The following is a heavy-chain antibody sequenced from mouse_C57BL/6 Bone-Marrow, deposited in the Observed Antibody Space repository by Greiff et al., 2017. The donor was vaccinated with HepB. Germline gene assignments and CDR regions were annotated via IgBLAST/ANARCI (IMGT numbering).Heavy chain of an antibody. D-gene: IGHD1-1*01. CDR1: GYTFTSYW. CDR2: IDPSDSET. J-gene: IGHJ4*01. V-gene: IGHV1-52*01. Sequence: QVQLQQPGAELVRPGSSVKLSCKASGYTFTSYWMHWVKQRPIQGLEWIGNIDPSDSETHYNQKFKDKATLTVDKSSSTAYMQLSSLTSEDSAVYYCARRVVPSYAMDYWGQGTSVTVSS. CDR3: ARRVVPSYAMDY.